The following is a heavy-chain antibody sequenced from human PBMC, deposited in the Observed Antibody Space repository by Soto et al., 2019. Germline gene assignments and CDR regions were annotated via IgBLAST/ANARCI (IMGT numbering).Heavy chain of an antibody. CDR1: GGSISSGGYY. D-gene: IGHD3-22*01. CDR3: ARDALYYYDSSDLNERNAFDI. Sequence: PSETLSLTCTVSGGSISSGGYYWSWIRQHPGKGLEWIGYIYYSGSTYYNPSLKSRVTISVDTSKNQFSLKLSSVTAADTAVYYCARDALYYYDSSDLNERNAFDIWGQGTMVTVSS. J-gene: IGHJ3*02. V-gene: IGHV4-31*03. CDR2: IYYSGST.